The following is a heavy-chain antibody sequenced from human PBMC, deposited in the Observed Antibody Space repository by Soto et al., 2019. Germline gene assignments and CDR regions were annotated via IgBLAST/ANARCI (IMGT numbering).Heavy chain of an antibody. J-gene: IGHJ4*02. D-gene: IGHD4-17*01. Sequence: SETLSLTCTVSGGSISSYYWSWIRQPPGKGLEWIGYIYYSGSTNYNPSLKSRVTISVDTSKNQFSLKLSSVTAADTAVYYCARQTVTTYYFDYWGQGTLVTVSS. CDR3: ARQTVTTYYFDY. CDR2: IYYSGST. CDR1: GGSISSYY. V-gene: IGHV4-59*08.